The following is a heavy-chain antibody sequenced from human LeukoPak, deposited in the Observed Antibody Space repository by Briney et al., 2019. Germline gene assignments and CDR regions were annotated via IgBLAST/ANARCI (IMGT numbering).Heavy chain of an antibody. V-gene: IGHV3-21*01. CDR3: ARDLSAIAAAGTTEYFQH. CDR2: ITSSSSYI. Sequence: GGSLRLSCAASGFTFSSYSMNWVRQAPRKGLEWVSSITSSSSYIYYADSVKGRFTISRDNAKNSLYLQMNSLRAEDTAVYYCARDLSAIAAAGTTEYFQHWGQGTLVTVSS. J-gene: IGHJ1*01. D-gene: IGHD6-13*01. CDR1: GFTFSSYS.